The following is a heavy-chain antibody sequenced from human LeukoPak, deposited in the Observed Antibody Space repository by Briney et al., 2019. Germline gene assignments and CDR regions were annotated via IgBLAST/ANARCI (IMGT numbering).Heavy chain of an antibody. CDR1: GGSISSYY. CDR3: ARSGAEYSSSWYSPYYYYGMDV. Sequence: PSETLSLTCTVSGGSISSYYWSWIRQPPGKGLEWIRYIYYSGSTNYNPSLKSRVTISVDTSKNQFSLKLSSVTAADTAVYYCARSGAEYSSSWYSPYYYYGMDVWGQGTTVTVSS. V-gene: IGHV4-59*01. CDR2: IYYSGST. J-gene: IGHJ6*02. D-gene: IGHD6-13*01.